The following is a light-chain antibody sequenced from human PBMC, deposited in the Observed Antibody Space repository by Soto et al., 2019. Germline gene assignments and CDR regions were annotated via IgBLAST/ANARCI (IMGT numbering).Light chain of an antibody. V-gene: IGKV1-39*01. CDR1: QSIISY. J-gene: IGKJ2*01. CDR2: AAS. CDR3: QQSYSSPRT. Sequence: IQMTQSPSSLSASVGDRVTITCQSSQSIISYLNWYQQKAGKAPQLLIYAASSLQSGVPARFGGSGSETDFILSISSLQPEDSAIYYCQQSYSSPRTFGQTTKLVI.